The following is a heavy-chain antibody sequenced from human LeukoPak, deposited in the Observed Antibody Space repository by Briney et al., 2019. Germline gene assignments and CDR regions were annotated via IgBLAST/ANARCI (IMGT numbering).Heavy chain of an antibody. CDR3: ARGETMDV. CDR2: INEAGSEK. CDR1: DFNFETYW. V-gene: IGHV3-7*01. Sequence: GALALSCVPLDFNFETYWMSWVRQAPGKGPEWVANINEAGSEKHYVGSVRGRFTISRDNADNSLHLQMNSLRPEDMAVYYCARGETMDVWGKGTTVTVSS. D-gene: IGHD5-24*01. J-gene: IGHJ6*03.